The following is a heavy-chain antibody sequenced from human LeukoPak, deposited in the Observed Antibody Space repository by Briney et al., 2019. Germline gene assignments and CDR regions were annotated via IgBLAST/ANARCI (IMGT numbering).Heavy chain of an antibody. J-gene: IGHJ4*02. V-gene: IGHV1-46*01. D-gene: IGHD1-26*01. CDR3: ARGASSGYSGSYQYYFDY. CDR1: GYTFTSYY. CDR2: INPSGGST. Sequence: GASVKVSCKASGYTFTSYYMHWVRQAPGQGLEWMGIINPSGGSTSYAQKFQGRVTMTRDTSTGTVYMELSSLRSEDTAVYYCARGASSGYSGSYQYYFDYWGQGTLVTVSS.